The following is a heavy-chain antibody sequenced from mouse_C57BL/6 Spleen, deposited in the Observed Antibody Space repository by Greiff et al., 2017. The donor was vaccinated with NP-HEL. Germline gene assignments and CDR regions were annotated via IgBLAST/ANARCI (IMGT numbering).Heavy chain of an antibody. CDR2: ISYDGSN. CDR1: GYSITSGYY. V-gene: IGHV3-6*01. D-gene: IGHD1-1*01. Sequence: EVKLQESGPGLVKPSQSLSLTCSVTGYSITSGYYWNWIRQFPGNKLEWMGYISYDGSNNYNPSLKNRISITRDTSKNQFFLKLNSVTTEDTATYYCARGPYYGSSYWGQGTLVTVSA. J-gene: IGHJ3*01. CDR3: ARGPYYGSSY.